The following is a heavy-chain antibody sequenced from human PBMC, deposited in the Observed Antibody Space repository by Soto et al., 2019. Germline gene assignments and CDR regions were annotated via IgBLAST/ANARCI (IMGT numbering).Heavy chain of an antibody. CDR3: AKDPTDYYGSGSWDY. V-gene: IGHV3-30*18. J-gene: IGHJ4*02. D-gene: IGHD3-10*01. CDR2: ISYDGSNK. CDR1: GFTFSSYG. Sequence: QVQLVESGGGVVQPGRSLRLSCAASGFTFSSYGMHWVRQAPGKGLEWVAVISYDGSNKYYADSVKGRFTISRDNSKNTLYLQTNSLRAEDTAVYYCAKDPTDYYGSGSWDYWGQGTLVTVSS.